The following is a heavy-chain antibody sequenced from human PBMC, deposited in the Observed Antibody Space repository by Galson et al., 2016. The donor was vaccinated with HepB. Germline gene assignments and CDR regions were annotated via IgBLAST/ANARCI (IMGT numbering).Heavy chain of an antibody. J-gene: IGHJ4*02. V-gene: IGHV3-21*01. CDR2: ITSSSTDI. CDR3: AINFDY. Sequence: SLRLSCAASGFTFSAYNMNWVRQPPGKGLEWVSFITSSSTDIYDEDSVKGRFTVSRENSKNSLYLQLNSLRAEDTAVYYCAINFDYWGQGTLVTVSS. CDR1: GFTFSAYN.